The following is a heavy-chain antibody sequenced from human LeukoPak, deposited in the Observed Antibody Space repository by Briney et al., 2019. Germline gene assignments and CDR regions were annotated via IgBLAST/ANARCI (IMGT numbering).Heavy chain of an antibody. J-gene: IGHJ6*02. Sequence: ASVKVSCKASGYTFTGYYMHWVRQAPGQGLEWMGWISAYNGNTNYAQKLQGRVTMTTDTSTSTAYMELRSLRSDDTAVYYCARDLLPRSTSCCYGMDVWGQGTTVTVSS. CDR2: ISAYNGNT. V-gene: IGHV1-18*04. CDR1: GYTFTGYY. D-gene: IGHD2-2*01. CDR3: ARDLLPRSTSCCYGMDV.